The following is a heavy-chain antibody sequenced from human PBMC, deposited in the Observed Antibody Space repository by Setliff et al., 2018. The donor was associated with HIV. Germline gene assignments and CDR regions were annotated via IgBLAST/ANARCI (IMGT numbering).Heavy chain of an antibody. CDR2: IFSNDEK. V-gene: IGHV2-26*01. Sequence: FGPTLVNPTETLTLTCTVSGFSLSNARMGVSWIRQSPGKALEWLAHIFSNDEKSYNISLKKRLAISKDTSKGQVVLTMTNMDPVDTATYYCARGHYDFWSGYYGGVDFDYWGQGTPVTVSS. J-gene: IGHJ4*02. CDR3: ARGHYDFWSGYYGGVDFDY. CDR1: GFSLSNARMG. D-gene: IGHD3-3*01.